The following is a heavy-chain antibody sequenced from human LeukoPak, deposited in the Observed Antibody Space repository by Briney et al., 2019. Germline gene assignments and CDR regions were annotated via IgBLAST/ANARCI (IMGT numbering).Heavy chain of an antibody. J-gene: IGHJ4*02. CDR2: IYYSGST. D-gene: IGHD3-22*01. CDR1: GGSISSGDYY. CDR3: ARAHYDSPGGFDY. V-gene: IGHV4-30-4*01. Sequence: SQTLSLTCTVSGGSISSGDYYWSWIRQPPGKGLEWIGYIYYSGSTYYNPSLKSRVTISVDTSKNQFSLKLSSVTAADTAVYYCARAHYDSPGGFDYWGQGTLVTDPS.